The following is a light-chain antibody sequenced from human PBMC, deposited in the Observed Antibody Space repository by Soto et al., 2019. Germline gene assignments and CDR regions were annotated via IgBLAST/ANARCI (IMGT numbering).Light chain of an antibody. Sequence: EIVLTQSPATLSLSPGERATISCRASQSVSSYLAWYQQKPGQAPRLLIYDASNRATGIPARFSGSGSGTDFTLTISSLEPEDFAVYYCQQRSNWPLTFGGGTRWIS. V-gene: IGKV3-11*01. CDR1: QSVSSY. J-gene: IGKJ4*01. CDR2: DAS. CDR3: QQRSNWPLT.